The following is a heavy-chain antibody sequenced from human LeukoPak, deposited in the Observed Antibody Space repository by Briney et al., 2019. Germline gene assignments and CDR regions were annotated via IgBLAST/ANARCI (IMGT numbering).Heavy chain of an antibody. CDR1: GFSFSDYN. Sequence: GGSLRLSCAASGFSFSDYNMNWVRQAPGKGLEWVAYIRSSSSTTHYADSVTGRFSISRDNAKSSLYLQMNSLRVEDTAVYYCARDLYSGSYYDFDYWGQGTLVTVSS. D-gene: IGHD1-26*01. CDR2: IRSSSSTT. CDR3: ARDLYSGSYYDFDY. V-gene: IGHV3-48*01. J-gene: IGHJ4*02.